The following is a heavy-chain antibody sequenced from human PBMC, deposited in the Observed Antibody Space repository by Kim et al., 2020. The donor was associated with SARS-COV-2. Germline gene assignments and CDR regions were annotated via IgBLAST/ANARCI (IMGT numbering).Heavy chain of an antibody. Sequence: YAESMKRRLTISRDNSKNTLYLQMTSLRAEDTAVYYCARDTRDYYGMDVWGQGTTVTVSS. CDR3: ARDTRDYYGMDV. V-gene: IGHV3-33*01. J-gene: IGHJ6*02.